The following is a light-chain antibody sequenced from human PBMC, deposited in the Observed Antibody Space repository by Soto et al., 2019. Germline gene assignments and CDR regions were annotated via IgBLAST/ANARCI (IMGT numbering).Light chain of an antibody. Sequence: EVVMTQSPATLSVSPGERATLSCRASQTVNNNLAWYQEKPGQAPRLLIHGASTRATGCPARFSGSGSGTDFTLTISSLQSEDFDVYYCQQYDHWPRTLGQGTKVDI. CDR2: GAS. CDR1: QTVNNN. V-gene: IGKV3-15*01. CDR3: QQYDHWPRT. J-gene: IGKJ1*01.